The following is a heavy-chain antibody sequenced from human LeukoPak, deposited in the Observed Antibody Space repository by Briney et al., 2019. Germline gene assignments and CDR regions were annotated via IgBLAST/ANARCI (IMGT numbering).Heavy chain of an antibody. V-gene: IGHV3-23*01. CDR1: GFTFSSYA. Sequence: GGSLRLSCAASGFTFSSYAMSWVRQAPGKGLEWVSAISGSGGSTYYADSVKGRFTISRDNSKNTLYLQINSLRAEDTAVYYCAKDLTIVVVSPNDYWGQGTLVTVSS. CDR2: ISGSGGST. CDR3: AKDLTIVVVSPNDY. J-gene: IGHJ4*02. D-gene: IGHD3-22*01.